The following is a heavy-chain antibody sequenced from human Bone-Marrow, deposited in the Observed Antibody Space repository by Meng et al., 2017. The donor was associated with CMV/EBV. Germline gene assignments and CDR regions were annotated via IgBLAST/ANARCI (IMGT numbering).Heavy chain of an antibody. Sequence: GGTLRLSCAASGFAFNNGWMNWVRQAPGKGLEWVARIKRDADGGRREYAAPVKGRFTISRDDPKNSLFLQMNTLKSEDTAVYYCTTSHNYDNPYDYWGQGTLVTVSS. CDR3: TTSHNYDNPYDY. J-gene: IGHJ4*02. CDR1: GFAFNNGW. D-gene: IGHD3-22*01. V-gene: IGHV3-15*01. CDR2: IKRDADGGRR.